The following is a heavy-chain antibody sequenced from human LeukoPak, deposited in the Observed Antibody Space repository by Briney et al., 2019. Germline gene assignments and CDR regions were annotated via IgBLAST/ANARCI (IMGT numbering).Heavy chain of an antibody. V-gene: IGHV1-46*01. CDR2: INPSGGST. Sequence: ASVKVSCKASGYTFTSYYMHWVRQAPGQGLEWMGIINPSGGSTSYAQKFQGRVTITRDMSTSTAYMELSSLRSEDTAVYYCAADGYGSGSYIWFDLWGQGTLVTVSS. CDR1: GYTFTSYY. J-gene: IGHJ5*02. D-gene: IGHD3-10*01. CDR3: AADGYGSGSYIWFDL.